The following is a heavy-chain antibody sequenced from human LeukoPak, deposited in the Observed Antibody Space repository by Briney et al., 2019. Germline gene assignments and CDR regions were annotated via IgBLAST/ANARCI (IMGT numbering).Heavy chain of an antibody. D-gene: IGHD3-22*01. CDR1: GGSISSGDYY. V-gene: IGHV4-30-4*08. CDR3: ARTRYYYDSSAYTGFDY. CDR2: IYYSGST. J-gene: IGHJ4*02. Sequence: SETLSLTCTVSGGSISSGDYYWSWIRQPPGKGLELIGYIYYSGSTYYSPSLKSRVTISVDTSKNQFSLKLSSVTAADTAVYYCARTRYYYDSSAYTGFDYWGQGTLVTVSS.